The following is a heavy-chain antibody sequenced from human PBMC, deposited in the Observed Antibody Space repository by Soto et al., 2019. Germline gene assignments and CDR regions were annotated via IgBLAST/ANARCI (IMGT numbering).Heavy chain of an antibody. J-gene: IGHJ6*02. Sequence: GASVKVSCKASGYTFTSYGISWVRQAPGQGLEWMGWISAYNGSTNYAQKLQGRVTMTTDTSTSTAYMELRSLRSDDTAVYYCAATHSSSWYEYYYYYGMDVWGQGTTVTVSS. V-gene: IGHV1-18*01. CDR1: GYTFTSYG. CDR3: AATHSSSWYEYYYYYGMDV. CDR2: ISAYNGST. D-gene: IGHD6-13*01.